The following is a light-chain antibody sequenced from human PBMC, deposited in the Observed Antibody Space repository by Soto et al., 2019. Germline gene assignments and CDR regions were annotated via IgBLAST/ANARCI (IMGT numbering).Light chain of an antibody. CDR1: QSLVYSDGNTF. J-gene: IGKJ1*01. V-gene: IGKV2-30*01. CDR2: KVS. CDR3: MQGTHWPRT. Sequence: DVVMTQSPLSLPVTLGQPASISCRSSQSLVYSDGNTFLNWFQQRPGQSPRRLIYKVSNRDSGGPDRISRRWSGNEFKLAIRRGEAEDVGVYYCMQGTHWPRTFGQGTKVEI.